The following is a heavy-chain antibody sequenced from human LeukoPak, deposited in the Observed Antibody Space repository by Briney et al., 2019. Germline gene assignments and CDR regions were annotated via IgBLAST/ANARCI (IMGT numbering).Heavy chain of an antibody. CDR2: IYPCDSDT. D-gene: IGHD5-12*01. CDR3: AIHLRATPFNY. Sequence: LKISSKHSGYSFNDYWIGWALEMPGKGLEWMGIIYPCDSDTKYSPSFQGEVTISADKSVSTAYLQWSSLKASDTAMYYCAIHLRATPFNYWGQGTLVTVSS. V-gene: IGHV5-51*01. CDR1: GYSFNDYW. J-gene: IGHJ4*02.